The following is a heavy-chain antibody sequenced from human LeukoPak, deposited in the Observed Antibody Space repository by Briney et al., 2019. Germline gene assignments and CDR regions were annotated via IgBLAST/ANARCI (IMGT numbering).Heavy chain of an antibody. D-gene: IGHD3-16*01. CDR3: ARDLDGARFDP. CDR2: IKQDGREK. CDR1: GFTFSTYW. Sequence: PGGSLRLSCAASGFTFSTYWMTWVRQAPGKGLEWVAHIKQDGREKNYVDSVKGRFTISRDHAKNSLYLQMNSLRGDDTSVYYCARDLDGARFDPWGQGTLVTVSS. J-gene: IGHJ5*02. V-gene: IGHV3-7*01.